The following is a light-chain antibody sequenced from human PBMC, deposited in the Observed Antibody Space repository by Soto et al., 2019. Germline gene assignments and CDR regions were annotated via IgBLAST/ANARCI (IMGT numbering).Light chain of an antibody. CDR1: QSISTY. Sequence: DIQMTQSPSSLSASVGDRVTITCRASQSISTYLSWYQQRPGKAPELLIYAASRLQSGVPSRFSGSGSGTDFILTINSLQPEDFATYYCQQSYSTSSPFGPGTKVEIK. CDR2: AAS. V-gene: IGKV1-39*01. J-gene: IGKJ3*01. CDR3: QQSYSTSSP.